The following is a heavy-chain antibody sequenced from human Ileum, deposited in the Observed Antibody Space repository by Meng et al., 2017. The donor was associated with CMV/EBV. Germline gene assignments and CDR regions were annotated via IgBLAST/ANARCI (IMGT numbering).Heavy chain of an antibody. CDR2: ISGSGGST. CDR1: GFTFGDYA. V-gene: IGHV3-23*01. D-gene: IGHD2-2*01. Sequence: GESLKISCTASGFTFGDYAMSWVRQAPGKGLEWVSAISGSGGSTYYADSVKGRFTISRDNSKNTLYLQMNSLRAEDTAVYYCAKSAFSFYYYGMDVWGQGTTVTVSS. J-gene: IGHJ6*02. CDR3: AKSAFSFYYYGMDV.